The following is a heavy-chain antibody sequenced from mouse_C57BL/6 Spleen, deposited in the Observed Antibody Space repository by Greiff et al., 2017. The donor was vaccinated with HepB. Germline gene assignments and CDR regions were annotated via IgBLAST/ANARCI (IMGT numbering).Heavy chain of an antibody. J-gene: IGHJ4*01. Sequence: QVQLKESGAELVRPGASVTLSCKASGYTFTDYEMHWVKQTPVHGLEWIGAIDPETGGTAYNQKFKGKARLTADKSSSTAYMELRSLTSEDSAVYYCTRKGIYYYGSSYFCYAMDYWGQGTSVTVSS. D-gene: IGHD1-1*01. CDR1: GYTFTDYE. CDR3: TRKGIYYYGSSYFCYAMDY. V-gene: IGHV1-15*01. CDR2: IDPETGGT.